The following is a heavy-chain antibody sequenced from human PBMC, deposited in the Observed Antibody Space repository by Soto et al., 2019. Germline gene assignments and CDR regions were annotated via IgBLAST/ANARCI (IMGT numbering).Heavy chain of an antibody. CDR3: ARELTGYRYGPGEVY. CDR2: FSLSGTT. Sequence: SEPLSLTCTVSGASITGSSYWSWIRQPAGKGLEWIGRFSLSGTTNYNPSLRSRVTMSADVSKNQFSLRLTSVTAADTAVYYCARELTGYRYGPGEVYWGQGTLVTVSS. CDR1: GASITGSSY. D-gene: IGHD5-18*01. V-gene: IGHV4-4*07. J-gene: IGHJ4*02.